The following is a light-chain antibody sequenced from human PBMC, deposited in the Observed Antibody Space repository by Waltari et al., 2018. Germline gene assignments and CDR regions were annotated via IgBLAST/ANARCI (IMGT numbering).Light chain of an antibody. J-gene: IGLJ7*01. CDR2: ENG. V-gene: IGLV1-51*02. CDR1: SSNIGNNY. Sequence: QSVLTQPPSVSAAPGQRVTISCSGGSSNIGNNYVSWYRQFPGTAPKLLIYENGGRLSGIPGRSSGAKSGTSATLDITGLQAGDEADYYCGTWDSSLSGAVFGGGTHLTVL. CDR3: GTWDSSLSGAV.